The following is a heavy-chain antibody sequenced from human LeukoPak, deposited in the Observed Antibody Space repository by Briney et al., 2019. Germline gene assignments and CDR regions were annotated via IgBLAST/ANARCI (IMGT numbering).Heavy chain of an antibody. CDR1: GFTFNSHG. CDR3: AKDHVAGTALYYFDY. J-gene: IGHJ4*02. V-gene: IGHV3-23*01. CDR2: IGHSLDDT. D-gene: IGHD6-19*01. Sequence: GGSLRLSCVASGFTFNSHGMAWVRQAPGKGLEWVSSIGHSLDDTYYADSVKGRFTISRDNSKNTLYLQMNSLRAEDTAVYYCAKDHVAGTALYYFDYWGQGTLVTVSS.